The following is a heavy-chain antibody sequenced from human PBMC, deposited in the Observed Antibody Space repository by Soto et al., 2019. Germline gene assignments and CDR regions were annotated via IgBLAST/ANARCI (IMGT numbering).Heavy chain of an antibody. V-gene: IGHV4-4*02. D-gene: IGHD3-10*01. CDR2: IYHSGST. CDR1: GGSISSSNW. J-gene: IGHJ6*02. Sequence: SETLSLTCAVSGGSISSSNWWSWVRQPPGKGLEWIGEIYHSGSTNYNPSLKSRVTISVDKSKNQFSLKLSSVTAADTAVYYCARDQVTMVRGVIYYYYGMDVWGQGTTVTAP. CDR3: ARDQVTMVRGVIYYYYGMDV.